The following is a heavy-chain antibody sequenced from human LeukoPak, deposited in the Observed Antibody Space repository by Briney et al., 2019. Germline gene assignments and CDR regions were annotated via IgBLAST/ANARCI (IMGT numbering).Heavy chain of an antibody. J-gene: IGHJ4*02. Sequence: ASVKVSCKASGYTFTSYAMHWVRQAPGQRLEWMGWINAGNGNTKYSQKFQGRVTITRDTSASTAYMELSSLRSGDTAVYYCARRASYDYFDYWGQGTLVTVSS. CDR3: ARRASYDYFDY. V-gene: IGHV1-3*01. CDR2: INAGNGNT. D-gene: IGHD5-12*01. CDR1: GYTFTSYA.